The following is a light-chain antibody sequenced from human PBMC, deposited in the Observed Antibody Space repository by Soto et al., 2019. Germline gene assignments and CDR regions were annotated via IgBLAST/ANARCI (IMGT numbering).Light chain of an antibody. Sequence: QSVPTQPPSASGTPGERVTISCSGSSSNIGSNTVNWYQQLPGTAPKLLIYSNNQRPSGVPDRFAGSKSGTSASLAISWLQSEDEADYYCAASDDSLTAYVFGTGTKLTVL. CDR1: SSNIGSNT. V-gene: IGLV1-44*01. J-gene: IGLJ1*01. CDR3: AASDDSLTAYV. CDR2: SNN.